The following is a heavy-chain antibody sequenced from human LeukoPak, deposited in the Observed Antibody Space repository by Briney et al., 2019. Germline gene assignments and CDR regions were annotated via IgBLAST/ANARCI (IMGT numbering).Heavy chain of an antibody. D-gene: IGHD3-10*01. CDR2: ISGSGGST. J-gene: IGHJ4*02. Sequence: GGSLRLSCAASGFTFSSYGMSWVRQAPGKGLEWVSGISGSGGSTYYGDSVKGRFTISRDNSKNTLYLQMNSLRAEDTAVYYCAKSPSGSYGNPFDYWGQGTLVTVSS. V-gene: IGHV3-23*01. CDR3: AKSPSGSYGNPFDY. CDR1: GFTFSSYG.